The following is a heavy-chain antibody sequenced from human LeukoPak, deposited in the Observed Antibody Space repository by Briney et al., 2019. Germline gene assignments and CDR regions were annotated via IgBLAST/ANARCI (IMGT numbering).Heavy chain of an antibody. CDR3: ARNRGSSVFDY. V-gene: IGHV4-4*07. CDR2: IYTSGST. J-gene: IGHJ4*02. Sequence: TRALTCTVPGGSISSYYWSWIRQPAGKGLEWIGRIYTSGSTNYNPSLKSRVTMSVDTSKNQFSLKLSSVTAADTAVYYCARNRGSSVFDYCGQRTLVTVSS. CDR1: GGSISSYY. D-gene: IGHD1-26*01.